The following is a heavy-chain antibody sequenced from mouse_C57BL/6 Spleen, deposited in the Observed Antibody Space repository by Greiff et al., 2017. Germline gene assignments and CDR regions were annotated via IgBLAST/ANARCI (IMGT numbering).Heavy chain of an antibody. Sequence: VQLQQSGAELVKPGASVKISCKASGYAFSSYWMNWVKQRPGKGLEWIGQIYPGDGDTNYNGKFKGKATLTADKSSSTAYMQLSSLTSEDSAVYFCARIYDYDAQAWFAYWGQGTLVTVSA. CDR3: ARIYDYDAQAWFAY. J-gene: IGHJ3*01. D-gene: IGHD2-4*01. CDR2: IYPGDGDT. CDR1: GYAFSSYW. V-gene: IGHV1-80*01.